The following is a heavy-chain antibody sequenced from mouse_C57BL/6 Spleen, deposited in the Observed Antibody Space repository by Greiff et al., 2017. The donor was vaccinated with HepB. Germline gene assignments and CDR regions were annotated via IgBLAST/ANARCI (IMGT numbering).Heavy chain of an antibody. CDR3: ARYHYVDGGGVAY. CDR1: GYAFSSSW. V-gene: IGHV1-82*01. Sequence: QVQLQQSGPELVKPGASVKISCKASGYAFSSSWMNWVKQRPGKGLEWIGRIYPGDGDTNYNGKFKGKATLTADKSSSTAYMQLSSLTSEDSAVYFCARYHYVDGGGVAYWGQGTLVTVSA. CDR2: IYPGDGDT. J-gene: IGHJ3*01. D-gene: IGHD2-4*01.